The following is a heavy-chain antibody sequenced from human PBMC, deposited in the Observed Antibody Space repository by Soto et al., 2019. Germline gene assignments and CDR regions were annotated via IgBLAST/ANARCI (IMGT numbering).Heavy chain of an antibody. CDR1: GFTFSSYA. Sequence: GGSLRLSCAASGFTFSSYAMSWVRQAPGKGLQWVSAISGSGGSTYYADSVKGRFTISRDNSKNTLYLQMNSLRAEVTAVYYCAKVARNVVIAPFDYWDQGTLVTVSS. J-gene: IGHJ4*02. CDR2: ISGSGGST. D-gene: IGHD3-22*01. CDR3: AKVARNVVIAPFDY. V-gene: IGHV3-23*01.